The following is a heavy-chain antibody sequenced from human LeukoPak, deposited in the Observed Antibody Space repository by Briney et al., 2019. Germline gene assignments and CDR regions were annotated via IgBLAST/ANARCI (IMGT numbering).Heavy chain of an antibody. D-gene: IGHD2-8*01. CDR3: AREITDGVCDY. J-gene: IGHJ4*02. CDR1: GGSISSHY. CDR2: IYTSGST. Sequence: SETLSHTCTVSGGSISSHYWSWIRQPAGKGLEWIGRIYTSGSTNYNPSLKSRVTMSVDTSKNQFSLKLSSVTAADTAVYYCAREITDGVCDYWGQGTLVTVSS. V-gene: IGHV4-4*07.